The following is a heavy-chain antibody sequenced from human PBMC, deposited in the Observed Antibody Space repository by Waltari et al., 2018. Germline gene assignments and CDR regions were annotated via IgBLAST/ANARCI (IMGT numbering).Heavy chain of an antibody. CDR1: GYTFTGYY. D-gene: IGHD3-22*01. CDR2: INPNSGGT. J-gene: IGHJ6*03. V-gene: IGHV1-2*02. CDR3: AVHPHYYDSSGYPYPYYYYMDV. Sequence: QVQLVQSGAEVKKPGASVKVSCKASGYTFTGYYMHWVRQAPGQGLEWMGWINPNSGGTNYAQKFQGRVTMTRDTSISTAYMELSRLRSDDTAVYYCAVHPHYYDSSGYPYPYYYYMDVWGKGTTVTVSS.